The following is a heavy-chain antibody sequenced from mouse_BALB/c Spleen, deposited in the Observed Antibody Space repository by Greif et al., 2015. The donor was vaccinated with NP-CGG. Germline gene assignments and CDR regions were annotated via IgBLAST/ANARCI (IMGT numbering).Heavy chain of an antibody. J-gene: IGHJ2*01. V-gene: IGHV5-12-2*01. D-gene: IGHD1-2*01. CDR2: ISNGGGST. CDR1: GFTFSSYT. Sequence: EVKVVESGGGLVQPGGSLKLSCAASGFTFSSYTMSWVRQTPEKRLEWVAYISNGGGSTYYPDTVKGRFTISRDNAKNTLYLQVSSLMSDDTAMYYCARQYYGYYFDYWGQGSTLTVSS. CDR3: ARQYYGYYFDY.